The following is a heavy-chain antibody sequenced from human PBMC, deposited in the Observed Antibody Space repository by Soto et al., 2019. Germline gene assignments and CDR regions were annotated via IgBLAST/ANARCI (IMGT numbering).Heavy chain of an antibody. CDR3: AREAYTGSSSHFYYYYYMDV. J-gene: IGHJ6*03. V-gene: IGHV3-7*01. CDR2: IKQDGSEK. CDR1: GFTFSSYW. Sequence: GESLKISCAASGFTFSSYWMSWVRQAPGKGLEWVANIKQDGSEKYYVDSVKGRFTISRDNAKNSLYLQMNSLRAEDTAVYYCAREAYTGSSSHFYYYYYMDVWGKGTTVTVSS. D-gene: IGHD6-6*01.